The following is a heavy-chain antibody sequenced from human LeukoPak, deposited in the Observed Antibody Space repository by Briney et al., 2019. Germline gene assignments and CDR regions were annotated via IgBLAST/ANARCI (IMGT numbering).Heavy chain of an antibody. CDR2: INDSRI. J-gene: IGHJ4*02. CDR3: ARESLDQDGWGSDY. D-gene: IGHD3-16*01. Sequence: GGSLRLSCAASGLAFSSYEMNWVRQAPGKGLEWVSYINDSRIYYADSVRGRFTISRDNAQKSMYLQMNSLRVEDTAVYYCARESLDQDGWGSDYWGQGTLVTVSS. V-gene: IGHV3-48*03. CDR1: GLAFSSYE.